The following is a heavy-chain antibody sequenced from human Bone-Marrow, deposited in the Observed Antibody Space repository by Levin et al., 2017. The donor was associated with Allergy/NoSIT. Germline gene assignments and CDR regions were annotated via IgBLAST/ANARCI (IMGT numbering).Heavy chain of an antibody. CDR2: ISGGSSNK. V-gene: IGHV3-48*02. CDR3: ARRGVTVTKGEDY. J-gene: IGHJ4*02. CDR1: GFTFSSYS. D-gene: IGHD4-17*01. Sequence: GGSLRLSCAASGFTFSSYSMNWVRQAPGKGPEWISYISGGSSNKQYADSVKGRFTISRDNAKNSLYLQMNSLRDEDTAVYYCARRGVTVTKGEDYWGQGTLVTVSS.